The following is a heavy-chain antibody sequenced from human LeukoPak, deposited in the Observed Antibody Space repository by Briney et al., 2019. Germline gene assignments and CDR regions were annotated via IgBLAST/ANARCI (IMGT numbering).Heavy chain of an antibody. D-gene: IGHD2-2*01. CDR2: ISWSGGTT. CDR1: GITFSTYD. J-gene: IGHJ4*02. Sequence: GGSLRLSCAASGITFSTYDMSWVRQAPGKGLEWVSGISWSGGTTYYADSVKGRFTISRDNAKNSLYLQMNSLRAEDTAVYYCARGGTSFDYWGQGTLVTVSS. V-gene: IGHV3-23*01. CDR3: ARGGTSFDY.